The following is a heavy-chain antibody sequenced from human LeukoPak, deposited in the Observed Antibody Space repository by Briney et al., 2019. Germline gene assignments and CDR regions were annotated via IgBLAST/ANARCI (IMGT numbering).Heavy chain of an antibody. D-gene: IGHD3-10*01. CDR2: ISDSGGDT. Sequence: GGSLRLSCAASGFIFNNFALNWVRQAPGNGLEWVSDISDSGGDTYYADSVRGRFTISRDNFKNTLYLQMNSLRADDTAIYYCARVIRYGSGNYYYFDYWGQGTLVTVSS. J-gene: IGHJ4*02. CDR3: ARVIRYGSGNYYYFDY. CDR1: GFIFNNFA. V-gene: IGHV3-23*01.